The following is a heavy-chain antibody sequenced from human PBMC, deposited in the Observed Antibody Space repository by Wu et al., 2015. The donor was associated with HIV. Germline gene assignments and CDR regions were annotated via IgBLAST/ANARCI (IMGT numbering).Heavy chain of an antibody. CDR2: IVVGSGNT. D-gene: IGHD3-22*01. V-gene: IGHV1-58*02. CDR3: AAMNYYDSSGYYSDY. Sequence: QMQLVQSGPEVKKPGTSVKVSCKASGFTFTSSAMQWVRQARGQRLEWIGWIVVGSGNTNYAQKFQERVTITRDMSTSTAYMELSSLRSEDTAVYYCAAMNYYDSSGYYSDYWGQGTLVTVSS. J-gene: IGHJ4*02. CDR1: GFTFTSSA.